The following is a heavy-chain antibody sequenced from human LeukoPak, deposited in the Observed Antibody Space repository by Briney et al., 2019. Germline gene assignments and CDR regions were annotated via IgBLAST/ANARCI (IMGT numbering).Heavy chain of an antibody. CDR1: GFTFSAYY. CDR2: VSNDGGIK. J-gene: IGHJ4*02. CDR3: AKGGEQKTFRCGMDS. Sequence: GGSLRLSCAASGFTFSAYYMHWVRQAPGKGLEWVALVSNDGGIKYYGASVRGRFTISREHPENTLYLQMNSLRADDTAVYYCAKGGEQKTFRCGMDSWGQGTLVTVSS. V-gene: IGHV3-30*18. D-gene: IGHD1/OR15-1a*01.